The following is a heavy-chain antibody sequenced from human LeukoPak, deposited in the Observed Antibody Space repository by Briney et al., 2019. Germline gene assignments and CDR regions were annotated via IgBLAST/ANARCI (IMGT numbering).Heavy chain of an antibody. J-gene: IGHJ4*02. CDR2: INHSGST. D-gene: IGHD4-11*01. V-gene: IGHV4-34*01. CDR3: ASPGPYYSSFDY. CDR1: GGSFSGYY. Sequence: PSETLSLTCAVYGGSFSGYYWSWLRQPPGKGLEGIGEINHSGSTNYNPSLRSRVTISVDTSKNQFSLKLSSVTAADTAVYYCASPGPYYSSFDYWGQGTLVTVSS.